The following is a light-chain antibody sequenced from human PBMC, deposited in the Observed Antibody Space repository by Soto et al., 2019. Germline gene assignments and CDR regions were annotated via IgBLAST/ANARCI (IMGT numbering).Light chain of an antibody. Sequence: DIQMTQSPLSLSASVGDRVTITCRASKGINNYLAWFQQQPGTAPKPLIYATSTLHSGVPSRFTGSGSGTEFTLTITSLQPEDFVTYYCQQYNSYPWTFGQGTKVEVK. CDR1: KGINNY. V-gene: IGKV1-16*01. CDR3: QQYNSYPWT. CDR2: ATS. J-gene: IGKJ1*01.